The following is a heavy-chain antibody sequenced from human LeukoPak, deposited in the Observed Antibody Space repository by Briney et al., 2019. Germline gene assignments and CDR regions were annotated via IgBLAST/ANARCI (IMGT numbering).Heavy chain of an antibody. J-gene: IGHJ4*02. D-gene: IGHD2-21*02. V-gene: IGHV3-23*01. CDR2: INGSGGST. CDR1: GFTFSSYA. CDR3: AKALEVTAIFDY. Sequence: GGSLRLSCAASGFTFSSYAMSWVRQAPGKGLEWVSAINGSGGSTYYADSVKGRFTISRDNSKNTLYLQMNSLRAEDTAVYHCAKALEVTAIFDYWGQGTLVTVSS.